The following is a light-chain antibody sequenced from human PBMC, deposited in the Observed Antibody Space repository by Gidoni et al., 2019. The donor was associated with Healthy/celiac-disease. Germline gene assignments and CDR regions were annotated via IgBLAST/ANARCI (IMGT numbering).Light chain of an antibody. Sequence: ELVLTQSPATLSLSPGERATLSCRASQSVSSYLAWYQQKPGQAPRLLIHDASNRATGIPDRFSGSGSGTDFTLTISSLEPEDFAVYYCQQRSNWPPYTFGQGTKLESK. CDR3: QQRSNWPPYT. V-gene: IGKV3-11*01. J-gene: IGKJ2*01. CDR1: QSVSSY. CDR2: DAS.